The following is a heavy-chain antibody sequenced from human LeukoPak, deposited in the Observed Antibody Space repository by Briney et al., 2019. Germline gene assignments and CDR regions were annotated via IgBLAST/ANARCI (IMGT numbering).Heavy chain of an antibody. CDR2: IYYSGST. V-gene: IGHV4-61*01. J-gene: IGHJ4*02. Sequence: SETLSLTCTVSGDSINSNNYYWSWIRQPPGKGLEWIGYIYYSGSTNYNPSLKSRVTISVDTSKNQFSLKLSSVTAADTAVYYCARGVVVTRDLNFDYWGQGTLVTVSS. D-gene: IGHD3-22*01. CDR3: ARGVVVTRDLNFDY. CDR1: GDSINSNNYY.